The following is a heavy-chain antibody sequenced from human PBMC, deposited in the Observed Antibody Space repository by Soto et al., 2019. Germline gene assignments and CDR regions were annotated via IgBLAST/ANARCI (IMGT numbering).Heavy chain of an antibody. D-gene: IGHD1-26*01. CDR2: IYYSGGT. V-gene: IGHV4-39*01. CDR1: GGSITSSSYY. Sequence: QLHLRESGPGLVKPSETLSLTCTVSGGSITSSSYYWGWIRQPPGKGLEWIGSIYYSGGTYYDPSLRIRGTRSGDTSQTQVARKLGSVTAADTAVYYCATHEVGGSDAYTFDPWGQGTLVTVSS. CDR3: ATHEVGGSDAYTFDP. J-gene: IGHJ5*02.